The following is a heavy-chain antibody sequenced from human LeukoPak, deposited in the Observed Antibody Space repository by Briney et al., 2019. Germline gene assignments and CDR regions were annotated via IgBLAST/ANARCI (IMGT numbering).Heavy chain of an antibody. CDR2: IWSDGSRK. Sequence: GGSLRLSCAASGFTFTSYGMHWVRQAPGKGLEWVALIWSDGSRKYYADSMEGRFTISRDNAKSTMYLQMDSLRAEDTAVYYCARDRTAMHYSDYWGQGTLVTVSS. CDR3: ARDRTAMHYSDY. J-gene: IGHJ4*02. V-gene: IGHV3-33*01. D-gene: IGHD2-2*01. CDR1: GFTFTSYG.